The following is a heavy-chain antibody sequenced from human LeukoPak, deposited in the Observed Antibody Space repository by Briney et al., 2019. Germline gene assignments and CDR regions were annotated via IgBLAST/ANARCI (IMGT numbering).Heavy chain of an antibody. J-gene: IGHJ4*02. CDR3: ARADILTGYWVFDY. Sequence: PSETLSLTCTVSGGSISSYYWSWIRQPPGKGLEWIGYIYYSGSTNYNPSLKSRVTISVDTSKNQFSLKLSSVAAADTAVYYCARADILTGYWVFDYWGQGTLVTVSS. V-gene: IGHV4-59*01. CDR2: IYYSGST. D-gene: IGHD3-9*01. CDR1: GGSISSYY.